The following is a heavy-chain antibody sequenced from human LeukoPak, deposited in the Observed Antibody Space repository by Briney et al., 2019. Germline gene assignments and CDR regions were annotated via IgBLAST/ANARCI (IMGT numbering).Heavy chain of an antibody. CDR2: IIPIFGTA. D-gene: IGHD3-9*01. CDR3: TRPGLNYDILTGYYNRDVSWFDP. Sequence: ASVKVSCKASGGTFSSYAISWVRQAPGQGLEWMGGIIPIFGTANYAQKFQGRVTITTDESTSTAYMELSSLRSEDTAVYYCTRPGLNYDILTGYYNRDVSWFDPWGQGTLVTVSS. J-gene: IGHJ5*02. CDR1: GGTFSSYA. V-gene: IGHV1-69*05.